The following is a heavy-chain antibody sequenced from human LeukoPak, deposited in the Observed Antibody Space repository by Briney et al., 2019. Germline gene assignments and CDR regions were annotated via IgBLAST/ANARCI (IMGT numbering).Heavy chain of an antibody. CDR1: GFTFSSYG. Sequence: QPGGSLRLSCAASGFTFSSYGMHWVRQAPGKGLEWVAVISYDGSNKYYADSVKGRFTISRDNSKNTLYLQMNSLRAEDTAVYYCAKDLVAAAGTRSYYYYYGMDVWGQGTTVTVSS. D-gene: IGHD6-13*01. CDR3: AKDLVAAAGTRSYYYYYGMDV. J-gene: IGHJ6*02. V-gene: IGHV3-30*18. CDR2: ISYDGSNK.